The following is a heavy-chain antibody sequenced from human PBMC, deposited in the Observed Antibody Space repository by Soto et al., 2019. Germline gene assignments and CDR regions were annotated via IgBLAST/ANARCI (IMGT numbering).Heavy chain of an antibody. J-gene: IGHJ6*03. CDR2: VYYGGTT. D-gene: IGHD1-1*01. CDR1: GGSISSDNFN. V-gene: IGHV4-39*01. Sequence: QLQMQESGPGLVKPSETLSLTCTVSGGSISSDNFNWGWIRQAPGKGLEWIGTVYYGGTTYYNPSLQSRVTISVDTSKNQFSLNLYSVTAAATAVYYCARQQHDDYNYYSMDVWGKGTTVTVSS. CDR3: ARQQHDDYNYYSMDV.